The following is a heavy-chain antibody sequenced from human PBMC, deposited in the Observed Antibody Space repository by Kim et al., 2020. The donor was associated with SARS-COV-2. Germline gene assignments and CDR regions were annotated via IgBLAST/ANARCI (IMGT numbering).Heavy chain of an antibody. CDR2: IYYSGST. V-gene: IGHV4-31*03. CDR1: GGSISSGGYY. J-gene: IGHJ4*02. D-gene: IGHD3-16*02. CDR3: ARGQLGLRLGELSLLDY. Sequence: SETLSLTCTVSGGSISSGGYYWSWIRQHPGKGLEWIGYIYYSGSTYYNPSLKSRVTISVDTSKNQFSLKLSSVTAADTAVYYCARGQLGLRLGELSLLDYWGQGTLVTVSS.